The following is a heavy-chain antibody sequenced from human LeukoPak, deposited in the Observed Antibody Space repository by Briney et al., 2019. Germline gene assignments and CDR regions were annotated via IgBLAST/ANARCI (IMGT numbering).Heavy chain of an antibody. CDR1: GFTFNTYA. Sequence: GGSLRLSCAASGFTFNTYAMHWVRQAPGKGLEWVAVISYDGSNKYYADSVEGRFTISRDNSMNTLYLQMSSLRTEDTAVYYCARDNNWGSTHYWGQGTLVTVSS. CDR2: ISYDGSNK. J-gene: IGHJ4*02. D-gene: IGHD7-27*01. CDR3: ARDNNWGSTHY. V-gene: IGHV3-30-3*01.